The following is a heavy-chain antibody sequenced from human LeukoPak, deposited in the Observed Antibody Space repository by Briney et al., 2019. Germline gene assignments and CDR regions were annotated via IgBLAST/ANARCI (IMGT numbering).Heavy chain of an antibody. Sequence: PGGSLRLSCAGSGFTFSNYSINWVRQAPGKGLEWVSSISPSSHYIYYADSVKGRFTISRDNAKNSLYLQMNSLRAEDTAVYYCAREREYSSSWYRGEGYFDYWGQGTLVTVSS. J-gene: IGHJ4*02. D-gene: IGHD6-13*01. V-gene: IGHV3-21*01. CDR2: ISPSSHYI. CDR3: AREREYSSSWYRGEGYFDY. CDR1: GFTFSNYS.